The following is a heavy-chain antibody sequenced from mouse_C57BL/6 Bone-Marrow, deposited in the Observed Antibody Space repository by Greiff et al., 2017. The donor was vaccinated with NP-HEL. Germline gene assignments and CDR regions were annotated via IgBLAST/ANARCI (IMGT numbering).Heavy chain of an antibody. CDR1: GFSLSTYGMG. V-gene: IGHV8-8*01. D-gene: IGHD2-1*01. CDR3: AQILWYPPFDY. J-gene: IGHJ2*01. Sequence: QVTLKVSGPGILQPSQTLSLTCSFSGFSLSTYGMGVVWIRQPPGQGLEWLVHPSWDDDKYYNPALKSRLTISKDTSKNQVFLTIANVDTADTATYDCAQILWYPPFDYWGQGTTLTVSS. CDR2: PSWDDDK.